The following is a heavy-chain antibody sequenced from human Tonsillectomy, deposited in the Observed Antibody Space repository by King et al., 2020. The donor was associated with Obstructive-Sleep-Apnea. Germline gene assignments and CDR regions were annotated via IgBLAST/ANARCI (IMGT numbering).Heavy chain of an antibody. CDR1: GFSFSTLG. D-gene: IGHD3-9*01. CDR2: IGLSVDVT. J-gene: IGHJ4*01. Sequence: VQLVESGGALVQPGGSLRLSCAASGFSFSTLGMSWLRQAPGKGREGVSSIGLSVDVTAHADSVKGRCTISRDNSRNTVHLHMNSLRVEDTAIYFCAKGARLALMDHCGHGTLVTVSS. CDR3: AKGARLALMDH. V-gene: IGHV3-23*04.